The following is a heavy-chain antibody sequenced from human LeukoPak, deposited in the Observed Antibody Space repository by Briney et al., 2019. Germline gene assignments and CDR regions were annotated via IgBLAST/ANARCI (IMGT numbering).Heavy chain of an antibody. V-gene: IGHV3-21*01. CDR2: LSGSGPYI. Sequence: GESLRLSCAASGFTFSTNTMNWVRQAPGKGLEWGSSLSGSGPYIYYADSVKGRFTISSYKAEISLYLLICSLRAEDTDLFSCARGLRTPRLTVAATGLSDSWGQGTPVTVSS. J-gene: IGHJ4*02. CDR1: GFTFSTNT. D-gene: IGHD6-19*01. CDR3: ARGLRTPRLTVAATGLSDS.